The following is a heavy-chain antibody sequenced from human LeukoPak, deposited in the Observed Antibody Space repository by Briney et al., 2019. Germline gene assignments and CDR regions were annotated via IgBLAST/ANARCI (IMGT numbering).Heavy chain of an antibody. CDR1: GGSFSGYY. Sequence: SETLSLTCAVYGGSFSGYYWSWIRQPPGRGLEWIGEINHSGSTNYNPSLKSRVTISVDTSKNQFSLKLSSVTAADTAVYYCARGYSSGWYGYWGQGTLVTVSS. V-gene: IGHV4-34*01. CDR3: ARGYSSGWYGY. J-gene: IGHJ4*02. CDR2: INHSGST. D-gene: IGHD6-19*01.